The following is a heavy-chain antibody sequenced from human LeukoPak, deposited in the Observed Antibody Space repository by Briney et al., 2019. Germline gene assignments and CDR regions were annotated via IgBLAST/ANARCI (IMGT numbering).Heavy chain of an antibody. Sequence: SETLSLTCTVSGGSISSSSYYWGWIRQPPGKGLEWIGSIYYSGSTYYNPSLKSRVTISVDTSKNQFSLKLSSVTAADTAVYYCEMTTGRYDSSGYLGTFDIWGQGTMVTVSS. J-gene: IGHJ3*02. CDR2: IYYSGST. CDR1: GGSISSSSYY. CDR3: EMTTGRYDSSGYLGTFDI. D-gene: IGHD3-22*01. V-gene: IGHV4-39*01.